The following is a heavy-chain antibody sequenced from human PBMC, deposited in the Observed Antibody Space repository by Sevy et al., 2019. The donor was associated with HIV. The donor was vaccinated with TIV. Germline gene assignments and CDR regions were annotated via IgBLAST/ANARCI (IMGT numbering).Heavy chain of an antibody. J-gene: IGHJ4*02. V-gene: IGHV4-39*01. CDR3: ARHSSMTTVTMNY. CDR2: IDYSGIT. D-gene: IGHD4-17*01. CDR1: GGSVSRSTYY. Sequence: SETLSLTCTVSGGSVSRSTYYWGWIRQPPGKGLEWIGSIDYSGITYYNPSLKSRVTISVDTSKNQFSLKLSSVTAADTAVYYCARHSSMTTVTMNYWGQGSLVTVSS.